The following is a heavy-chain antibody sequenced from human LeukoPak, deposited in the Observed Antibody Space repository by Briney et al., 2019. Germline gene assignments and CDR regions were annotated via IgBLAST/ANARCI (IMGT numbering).Heavy chain of an antibody. V-gene: IGHV4-34*01. CDR3: ARGSFVAAAGKYYYYYYMDV. D-gene: IGHD6-13*01. CDR1: GGSISGYY. Sequence: SETLSLTCTVSGGSISGYYWSWIRQPPGKGLEWIGEINHSGSTNYNPSLKSRVTISVDTSKNQFSLKLSSVTAADTAVYYCARGSFVAAAGKYYYYYYMDVWGKGTTVTVSS. CDR2: INHSGST. J-gene: IGHJ6*03.